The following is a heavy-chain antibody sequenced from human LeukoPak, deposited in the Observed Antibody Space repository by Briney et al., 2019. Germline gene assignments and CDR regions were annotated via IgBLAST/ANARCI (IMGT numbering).Heavy chain of an antibody. D-gene: IGHD3-22*01. V-gene: IGHV1-69*13. Sequence: SVKVSCKASGGTFSSYAISWVRQAPGLGLEWMGGIIPIFGTANYAQKFQGRVTITADESTSTAYMELSSLRSEDTAVYYCARDGRYYYDSSGYYSFDYWGQGTLVTVSS. J-gene: IGHJ4*02. CDR2: IIPIFGTA. CDR1: GGTFSSYA. CDR3: ARDGRYYYDSSGYYSFDY.